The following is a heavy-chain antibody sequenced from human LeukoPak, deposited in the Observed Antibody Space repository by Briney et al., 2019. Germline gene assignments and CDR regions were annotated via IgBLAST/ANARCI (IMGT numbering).Heavy chain of an antibody. CDR3: ANRYSSGWSTTPYYFDY. D-gene: IGHD6-19*01. J-gene: IGHJ4*02. Sequence: GGSLRLSCAASGFTFSSYAMSWVRQAPGEGLEWVSAISGSGGSTYYADSVKGRFTISRDNSKNTLYLQMNSLRAEDTAVYYCANRYSSGWSTTPYYFDYWGQGTLVTVSS. CDR1: GFTFSSYA. V-gene: IGHV3-23*01. CDR2: ISGSGGST.